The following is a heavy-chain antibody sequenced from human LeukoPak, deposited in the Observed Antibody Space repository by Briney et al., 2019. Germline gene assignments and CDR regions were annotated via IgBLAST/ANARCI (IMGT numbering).Heavy chain of an antibody. V-gene: IGHV4-61*05. Sequence: SETLSLTCTVSGGSIRSSYYYWGWIRQPPGKGLEWIGYIYYSGSTNYNPSLKSRVTISVDTSKNQFSLKLSSVTAADTAVYYCASHKDYGDPYDYWGQGTLVTVSS. J-gene: IGHJ4*02. CDR3: ASHKDYGDPYDY. D-gene: IGHD4-17*01. CDR1: GGSIRSSYYY. CDR2: IYYSGST.